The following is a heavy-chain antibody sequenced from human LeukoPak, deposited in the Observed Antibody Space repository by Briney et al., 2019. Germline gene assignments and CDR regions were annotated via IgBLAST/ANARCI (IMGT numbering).Heavy chain of an antibody. V-gene: IGHV4-34*11. Sequence: PSETLSLTCAVYGGSFSSYYWSWIRQPPGKGLEWIGSIDYSGSTYYNPSLKSRVTISVDTSKNHFSLDLSSVTAADTAVYYCARDRSSSWYKDFDYWGQGTLVTVSS. CDR3: ARDRSSSWYKDFDY. CDR2: IDYSGST. D-gene: IGHD6-13*01. CDR1: GGSFSSYY. J-gene: IGHJ4*02.